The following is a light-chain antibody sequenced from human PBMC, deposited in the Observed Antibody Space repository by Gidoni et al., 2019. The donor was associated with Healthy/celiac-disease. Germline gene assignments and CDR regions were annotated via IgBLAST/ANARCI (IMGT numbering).Light chain of an antibody. CDR1: QSISSY. CDR3: QQSYSTPLT. J-gene: IGKJ4*01. Sequence: DIQMTQSPSSLSASVGDRVTITCRASQSISSYLNWYQQKPGKAPKLLIYAASSSQSGVPSRFSGSGYGTDFTLTISSLQPEDFATYYCQQSYSTPLTFXGXTKVEIK. V-gene: IGKV1-39*01. CDR2: AAS.